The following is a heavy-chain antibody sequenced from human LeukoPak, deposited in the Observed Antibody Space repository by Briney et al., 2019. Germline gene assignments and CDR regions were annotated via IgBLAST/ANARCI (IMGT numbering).Heavy chain of an antibody. Sequence: SETLSLTCTVSGGSVSSYHWSWIRQPPGKGLKWIGYIHYSGTTNYDPSLKSRVTISLDTSKKQFSLILSSVTAADTAVYYCARLKAVTGTSDYFDYWGQGILVTVSS. CDR2: IHYSGTT. J-gene: IGHJ4*02. D-gene: IGHD6-19*01. V-gene: IGHV4-59*02. CDR1: GGSVSSYH. CDR3: ARLKAVTGTSDYFDY.